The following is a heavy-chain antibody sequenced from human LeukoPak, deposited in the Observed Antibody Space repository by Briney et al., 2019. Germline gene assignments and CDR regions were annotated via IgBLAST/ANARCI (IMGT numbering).Heavy chain of an antibody. CDR3: AKAQLAMRGGFDY. V-gene: IGHV3-23*01. CDR2: ISGSGGST. J-gene: IGHJ4*02. CDR1: GFTFSSYA. D-gene: IGHD2-2*01. Sequence: PGGSLRLSCAASGFTFSSYAMSWVRQAPGKGLEWVSAISGSGGSTYYADSVKGRFTISRDNSKNTLYLQVNSQRAEDTAVYYCAKAQLAMRGGFDYWGQGTLVTVSS.